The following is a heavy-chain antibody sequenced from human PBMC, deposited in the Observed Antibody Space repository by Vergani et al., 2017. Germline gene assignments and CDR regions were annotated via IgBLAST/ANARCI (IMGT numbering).Heavy chain of an antibody. V-gene: IGHV3-30*02. D-gene: IGHD2-2*01. CDR3: ANSYCSSLSCYAFYGMEV. J-gene: IGHJ6*02. CDR2: LRYDGSNE. Sequence: QVQLEESGGGVVQPGRSLRLSCAASGFSFSTYGMHWVRQAPGRGLEWVAFLRYDGSNEYYGDAVKGRFIISRDNSKNMLSLEMHSLRPEDTAVYYCANSYCSSLSCYAFYGMEVWGQGTTVTVSS. CDR1: GFSFSTYG.